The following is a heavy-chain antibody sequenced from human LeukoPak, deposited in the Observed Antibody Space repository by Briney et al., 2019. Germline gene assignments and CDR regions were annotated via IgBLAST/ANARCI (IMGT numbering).Heavy chain of an antibody. CDR3: ARVTAFPRGYFDY. CDR2: IIPIFGTA. V-gene: IGHV1-69*05. Sequence: SVKVSCKASGGTFSSYAISWVRQAPGQGLEWMGGIIPIFGTANYAQKFQGRVTITTDESTSTAYMELSSLRSEDTAVYYCARVTAFPRGYFDYWGQGALVTVSS. J-gene: IGHJ4*02. D-gene: IGHD2-21*02. CDR1: GGTFSSYA.